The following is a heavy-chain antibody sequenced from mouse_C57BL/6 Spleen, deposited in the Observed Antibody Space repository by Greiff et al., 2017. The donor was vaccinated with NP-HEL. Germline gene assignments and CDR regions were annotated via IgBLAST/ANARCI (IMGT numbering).Heavy chain of an antibody. J-gene: IGHJ1*03. CDR1: GFNIKDYY. V-gene: IGHV14-2*01. Sequence: EVQRVESGAELVKPGASVKLSCTASGFNIKDYYMHWVKQRTEQGLEWIGRIDPEDGETKYDPKFQGKATITADKSSNTAYMQLSSLTSEDTAVYYWARSYYDDDVLGYFDVWGTGTTVTVSS. D-gene: IGHD2-4*01. CDR2: IDPEDGET. CDR3: ARSYYDDDVLGYFDV.